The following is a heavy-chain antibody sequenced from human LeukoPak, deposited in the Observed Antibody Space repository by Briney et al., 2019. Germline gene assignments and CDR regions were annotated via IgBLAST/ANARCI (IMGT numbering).Heavy chain of an antibody. D-gene: IGHD6-13*01. CDR3: ARDPPDHIAAAGTIDY. J-gene: IGHJ4*02. V-gene: IGHV4-61*02. Sequence: SETLSLTCTVSGGSISSGSYYWSWIRQPAGKGLEWIGRIYTSGSTNYNPSLKSRVTISVDKSKNQFSLKLSSVTAADTAVYYCARDPPDHIAAAGTIDYWGQGTLVTVSS. CDR1: GGSISSGSYY. CDR2: IYTSGST.